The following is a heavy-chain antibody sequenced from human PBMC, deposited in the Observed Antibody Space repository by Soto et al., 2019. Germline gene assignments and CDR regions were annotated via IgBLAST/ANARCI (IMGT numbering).Heavy chain of an antibody. CDR2: IYWDDAK. D-gene: IGHD3-16*01. CDR3: AHKGGGDRILDY. Sequence: QITLKESGPPLVKPTQTLTLTCTFSGFSLSASGVGVGWIRQPPGKALEWLAIIYWDDAKHYSPSLKSSLTITKDTSTNQVVLTMTNMDPVDTATYYCAHKGGGDRILDYWGQGTLVTVSS. CDR1: GFSLSASGVG. J-gene: IGHJ4*02. V-gene: IGHV2-5*02.